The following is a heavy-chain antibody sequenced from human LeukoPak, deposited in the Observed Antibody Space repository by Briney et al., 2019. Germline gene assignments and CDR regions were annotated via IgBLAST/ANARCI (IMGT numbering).Heavy chain of an antibody. CDR3: ARSGGNSEYYYYYYMDV. CDR1: GGSISSYY. V-gene: IGHV4-4*09. J-gene: IGHJ6*03. Sequence: SETLSLTCTVSGGSISSYYWSWIRQPPGKGLEWIGYIYTSGSTNYNPSLKSRVTISVDTSKNQLSLKLSSVTAADTAVYYCARSGGNSEYYYYYYMDVWGKGTTVTVSS. D-gene: IGHD4-23*01. CDR2: IYTSGST.